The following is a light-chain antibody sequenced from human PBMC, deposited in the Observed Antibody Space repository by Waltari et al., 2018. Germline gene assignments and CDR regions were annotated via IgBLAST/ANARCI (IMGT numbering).Light chain of an antibody. V-gene: IGLV3-25*03. Sequence: SYELTQPPSVSVSPGQTARITCSGDALPNQFASWYQKKPGQAPVLIIYKDIGRPSGIPERFSGSNSGTTVTLTISGVQAEDEADYYCLSSDTSGAHVFGPGTKVIVL. J-gene: IGLJ1*01. CDR1: ALPNQF. CDR3: LSSDTSGAHV. CDR2: KDI.